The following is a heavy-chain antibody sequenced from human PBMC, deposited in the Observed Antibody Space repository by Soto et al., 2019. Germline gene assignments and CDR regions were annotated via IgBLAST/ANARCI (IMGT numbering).Heavy chain of an antibody. V-gene: IGHV3-7*03. CDR1: EFTLNNFW. CDR2: INQDGSEK. CDR3: AKGHPYYYYVMDV. J-gene: IGHJ6*01. Sequence: GGSLRLSCAASEFTLNNFWMTWVRQAPGKGLECVANINQDGSEKYYVNSVKGRFTISRDNAKNSLYLQMNSLRAEDTAIYYCAKGHPYYYYVMDVWGQGXPVTVYS.